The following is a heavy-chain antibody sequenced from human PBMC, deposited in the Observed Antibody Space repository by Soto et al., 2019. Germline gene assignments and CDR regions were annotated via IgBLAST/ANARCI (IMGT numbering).Heavy chain of an antibody. D-gene: IGHD4-17*01. Sequence: PTLGNPTQTLTLTCTFCGFSLSTSGMCVSWIRQPPGKALEWLARIDWDDDKYYSTSLKTRLTISKDTSKNQVVLTMTNMDPVDTATYCCARGCYGDYDHRGQGTLVTVSS. J-gene: IGHJ5*02. V-gene: IGHV2-70*11. CDR2: IDWDDDK. CDR1: GFSLSTSGMC. CDR3: ARGCYGDYDH.